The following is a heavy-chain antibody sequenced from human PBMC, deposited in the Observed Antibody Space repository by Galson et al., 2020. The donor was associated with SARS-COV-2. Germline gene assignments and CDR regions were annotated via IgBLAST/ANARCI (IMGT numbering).Heavy chain of an antibody. D-gene: IGHD2-2*01. CDR1: GFIFSDYA. J-gene: IGHJ5*02. CDR2: ISSNGGTS. Sequence: GVSLRLSCSASGFIFSDYAMHWVRQAPGKGLEYVSAISSNGGTSFYPDSVNGRFTMSRDNSRNMFYLQMTALRPEDTAFYYCLSYSSTRQNHWGQGTLVTVSS. CDR3: LSYSSTRQNH. V-gene: IGHV3-64D*06.